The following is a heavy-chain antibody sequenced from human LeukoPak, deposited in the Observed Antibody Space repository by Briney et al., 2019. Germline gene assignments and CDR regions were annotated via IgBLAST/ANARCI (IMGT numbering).Heavy chain of an antibody. CDR2: INHSGST. V-gene: IGHV4-39*07. CDR3: ASAVPGYDSSGYYYYYMDV. J-gene: IGHJ6*03. Sequence: PSETLSLTCIVSGGSISSSSYYWGWIRQPPGKGLEWIGEINHSGSTNYNPSLKSRVTISVDTSKNQFSLKLSSVTAADTAVYYCASAVPGYDSSGYYYYYMDVWDKGTTVTVSS. CDR1: GGSISSSSYY. D-gene: IGHD3-22*01.